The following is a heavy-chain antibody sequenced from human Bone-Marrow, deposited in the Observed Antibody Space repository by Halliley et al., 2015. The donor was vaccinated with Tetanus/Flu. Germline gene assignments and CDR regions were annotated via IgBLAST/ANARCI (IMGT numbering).Heavy chain of an antibody. Sequence: WVSTIIRSGGSTYYADSVKGRFTISRDNSKNTLFLEMNYLRAEDTALYYCAKETGPGWDPWDHWGQGTLVTVSS. CDR2: IIRSGGST. V-gene: IGHV3-23*01. CDR3: AKETGPGWDPWDH. J-gene: IGHJ4*02. D-gene: IGHD6-19*01.